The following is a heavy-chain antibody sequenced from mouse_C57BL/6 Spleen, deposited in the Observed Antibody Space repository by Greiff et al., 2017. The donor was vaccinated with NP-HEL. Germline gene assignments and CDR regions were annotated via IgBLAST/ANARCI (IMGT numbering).Heavy chain of an antibody. D-gene: IGHD2-9*01. V-gene: IGHV1-82*01. CDR1: GYAFSSSW. Sequence: VQLQQSGPELVKPGASVKISCKASGYAFSSSWMNWVKQRPGKGLEWIGRIYPGDGDTNYNGKFKGKATLTADKSSSTAYMQLSSLTSEDSAVYFCARPTMVTTWFAYWGQRTLVTVSA. CDR3: ARPTMVTTWFAY. CDR2: IYPGDGDT. J-gene: IGHJ3*01.